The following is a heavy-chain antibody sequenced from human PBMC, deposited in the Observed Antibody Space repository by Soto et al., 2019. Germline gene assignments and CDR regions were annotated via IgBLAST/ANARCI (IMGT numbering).Heavy chain of an antibody. CDR1: GYTFTSYG. Sequence: ASVEVSCKASGYTFTSYGISWVRQAPGQGLEWMGWISAYNGNTNYAQKLQGRVTMTTDTSTCTAYMELRSLRSDDTAVYYCARVGDCSSTSCYTYWFDPWGQGTLVTVSS. D-gene: IGHD2-2*02. J-gene: IGHJ5*02. V-gene: IGHV1-18*04. CDR3: ARVGDCSSTSCYTYWFDP. CDR2: ISAYNGNT.